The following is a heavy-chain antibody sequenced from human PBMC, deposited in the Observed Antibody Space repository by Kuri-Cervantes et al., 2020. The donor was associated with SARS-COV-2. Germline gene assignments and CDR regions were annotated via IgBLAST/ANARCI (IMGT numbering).Heavy chain of an antibody. V-gene: IGHV3-30-3*02. Sequence: GESLKISCAASGFTFSSYAMHWVRQAPGKGLEWVAVISCDGSNKYYADSVKGRFTISGDNSKNTLYLQMNSLRAEDTAVYYCAKHAMVRGVIITKAGGTDYWGQGTTVTVSS. CDR2: ISCDGSNK. J-gene: IGHJ4*03. CDR1: GFTFSSYA. D-gene: IGHD3-10*01. CDR3: AKHAMVRGVIITKAGGTDY.